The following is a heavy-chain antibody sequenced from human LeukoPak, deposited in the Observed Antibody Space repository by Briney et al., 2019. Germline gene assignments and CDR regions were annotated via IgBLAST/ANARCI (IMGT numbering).Heavy chain of an antibody. D-gene: IGHD3-3*01. CDR1: GYTFTGYY. Sequence: GASVKVSCKASGYTFTGYYMHWVRQAPGQGLEWMGWINPNSGGTNYAQEFQGRVTMTRDTSISTAYMELSRLRSDDTAVYYCARSRTIFGVVIRVYYFDYWGQGTLVTVSS. J-gene: IGHJ4*02. CDR3: ARSRTIFGVVIRVYYFDY. V-gene: IGHV1-2*02. CDR2: INPNSGGT.